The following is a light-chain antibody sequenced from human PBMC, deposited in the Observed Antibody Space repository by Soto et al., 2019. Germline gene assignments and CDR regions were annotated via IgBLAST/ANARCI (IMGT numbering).Light chain of an antibody. Sequence: QSALTQPPSASGSPGQSVTISCTGTSSDVGGYNFVSWYQQHPGKSPKLMIYEVSKRPSGVPDRFSGSKSGNTASLTVSGLQAEDEADYYCSSRATNAGGDNWVFGGGTKFTVL. CDR3: SSRATNAGGDNWV. V-gene: IGLV2-8*01. CDR1: SSDVGGYNF. CDR2: EVS. J-gene: IGLJ3*02.